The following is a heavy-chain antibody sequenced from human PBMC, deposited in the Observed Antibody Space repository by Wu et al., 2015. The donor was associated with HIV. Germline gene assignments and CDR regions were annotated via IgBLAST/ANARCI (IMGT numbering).Heavy chain of an antibody. J-gene: IGHJ4*02. CDR2: IIPIFGTA. CDR1: GGTFSSYG. CDR3: ARAALMQDYYDSSGYSRGGDYFDY. Sequence: QVQLVQSGAEVKKPGSSVKVSCKASGGTFSSYGISWVRQAPGQGLEWMGRIIPIFGTANYAQKFQGRVTITADESTSTAYMELSSLRSEDTAVYYCARAALMQDYYDSSGYSRGGDYFDYWGQGTLVTVSS. V-gene: IGHV1-69*13. D-gene: IGHD3-22*01.